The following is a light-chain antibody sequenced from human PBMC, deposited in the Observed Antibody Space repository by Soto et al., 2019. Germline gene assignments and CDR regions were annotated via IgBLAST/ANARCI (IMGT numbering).Light chain of an antibody. J-gene: IGKJ1*01. CDR3: QQSSSTPPT. Sequence: DIQMTQSPSSLSASVGDRVTITFQASQSISSYLNWYQQKPGKAPKLLIYAASSLQSGVPSRFSGSGSGTGFTLTISSLQPEDFATYYCQQSSSTPPTFGQGTKVDIK. CDR1: QSISSY. V-gene: IGKV1-39*01. CDR2: AAS.